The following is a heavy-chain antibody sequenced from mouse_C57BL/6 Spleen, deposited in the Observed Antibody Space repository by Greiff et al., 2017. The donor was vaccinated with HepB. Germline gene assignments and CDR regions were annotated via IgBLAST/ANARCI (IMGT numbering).Heavy chain of an antibody. CDR3: ARRGREDLYYAMDY. D-gene: IGHD1-1*01. V-gene: IGHV1-64*01. CDR1: GYTFTSYW. Sequence: QVQLQQPGAELVKPGASVKLSCKASGYTFTSYWMHWVKQRPGQGLEWIGMIHPNSGSTNYNEKFKSKATLTVDKSSSTAYMQLSSLTSEDSAVYYYARRGREDLYYAMDYWGQGTSVTVSS. J-gene: IGHJ4*01. CDR2: IHPNSGST.